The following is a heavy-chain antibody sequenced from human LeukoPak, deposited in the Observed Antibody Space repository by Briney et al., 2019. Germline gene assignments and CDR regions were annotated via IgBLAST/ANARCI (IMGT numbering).Heavy chain of an antibody. Sequence: QTGGSLRLSCAASGFTLSTYWMHWVRQGPGKGLVWVSCINSDGSRTTYADSVKGRFTISRDNAKNSLYLQMNSLRAEDTAVYYCARFHDSSGYYKVTMRYFDYWGQGTLVTVSS. CDR2: INSDGSRT. V-gene: IGHV3-74*01. CDR1: GFTLSTYW. D-gene: IGHD3-22*01. CDR3: ARFHDSSGYYKVTMRYFDY. J-gene: IGHJ4*02.